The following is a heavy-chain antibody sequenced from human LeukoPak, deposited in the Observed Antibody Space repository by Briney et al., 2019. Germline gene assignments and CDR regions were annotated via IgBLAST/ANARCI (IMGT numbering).Heavy chain of an antibody. CDR2: VWSGGNGK. V-gene: IGHV3-33*01. J-gene: IGHJ4*02. Sequence: GGSLRLSCAVSGLTFSTYGMHWVRQAPGKGLEWVALVWSGGNGKFYADSVKGRFTISRDNSKNTVYLQMDSLRAEDTAVYYCVSVLTVTFDSWGQGTLVTVSS. D-gene: IGHD4-17*01. CDR3: VSVLTVTFDS. CDR1: GLTFSTYG.